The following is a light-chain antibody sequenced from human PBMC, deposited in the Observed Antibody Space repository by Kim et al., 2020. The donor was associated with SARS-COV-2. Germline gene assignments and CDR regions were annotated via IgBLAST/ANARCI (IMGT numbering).Light chain of an antibody. V-gene: IGKV1-33*01. CDR3: QQYDKVPYT. J-gene: IGKJ2*01. CDR2: EVS. Sequence: DIQMTQSPSSLSASVGNRVTITCQASQDIGNQLNWYQQKPGKAPRLLIYEVSNLGTGVTSRFSGSGSATDFTLTISSLQPEDIATYYCQQYDKVPYTFGQGTKLEI. CDR1: QDIGNQ.